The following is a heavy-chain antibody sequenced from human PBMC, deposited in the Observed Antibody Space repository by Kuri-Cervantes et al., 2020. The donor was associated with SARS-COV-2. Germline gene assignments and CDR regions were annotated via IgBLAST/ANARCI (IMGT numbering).Heavy chain of an antibody. J-gene: IGHJ4*02. Sequence: ASVKVSCKASGYTFTSHGIAWVRQAPGQGLEWMGWISTYNDNTNYAQNLQGRVSMTTDTSTSTAYMELRSLRSDDMGVYYCAREPQYGDYFDYWGQGTLVTVSS. CDR1: GYTFTSHG. D-gene: IGHD4-17*01. CDR2: ISTYNDNT. V-gene: IGHV1-18*03. CDR3: AREPQYGDYFDY.